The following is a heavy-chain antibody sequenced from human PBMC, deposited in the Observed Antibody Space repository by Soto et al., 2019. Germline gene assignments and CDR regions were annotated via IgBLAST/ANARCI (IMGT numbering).Heavy chain of an antibody. Sequence: GGSLRLSCAASGFTFSSYGMHWVRQAPGKGLEWVAVISYDGSNKYYADSVKGRFTISRDNSKNTLYLQMNSLRAEDTAVYYCAKDIPDTDCSSTSCYAGGKYYYYYYGMDVWGQGTTVTVSS. CDR1: GFTFSSYG. J-gene: IGHJ6*02. CDR2: ISYDGSNK. D-gene: IGHD2-2*01. V-gene: IGHV3-30*18. CDR3: AKDIPDTDCSSTSCYAGGKYYYYYYGMDV.